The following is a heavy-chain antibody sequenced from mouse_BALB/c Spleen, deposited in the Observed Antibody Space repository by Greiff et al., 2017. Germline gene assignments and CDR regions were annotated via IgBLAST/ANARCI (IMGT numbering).Heavy chain of an antibody. CDR1: GYAFTNYL. CDR2: INPGSGGT. Sequence: QVHVKQSGAELVRPGTSVKVSCKASGYAFTNYLIEWVKQRPGQGLEWIGVINPGSGGTNYNEKFKGKATLTADKSSSTAYMQLSSLTSDDSAVYFCAREDYYGSSWGYWGQGTTLTVPS. V-gene: IGHV1-54*03. CDR3: AREDYYGSSWGY. D-gene: IGHD1-1*01. J-gene: IGHJ2*01.